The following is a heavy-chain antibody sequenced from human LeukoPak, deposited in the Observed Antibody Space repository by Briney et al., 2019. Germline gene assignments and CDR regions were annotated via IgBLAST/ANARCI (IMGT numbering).Heavy chain of an antibody. J-gene: IGHJ4*02. Sequence: SVKVSCKASGGTFSSYAIRWVRQAPGQGLEWMGRIIPILGIANYAQKFQGRVTITADKSTSTAYMELSSLRSEDTAVYYCAAAYCGGDCPYFDYWGQGTLVTVSS. CDR3: AAAYCGGDCPYFDY. CDR1: GGTFSSYA. D-gene: IGHD2-21*02. CDR2: IIPILGIA. V-gene: IGHV1-69*04.